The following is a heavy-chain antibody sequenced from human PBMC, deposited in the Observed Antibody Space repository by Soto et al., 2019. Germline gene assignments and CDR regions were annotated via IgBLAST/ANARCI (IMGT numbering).Heavy chain of an antibody. J-gene: IGHJ5*02. CDR1: GYTFTSYD. CDR2: MNPNSGNT. D-gene: IGHD6-6*01. V-gene: IGHV1-8*01. Sequence: ASVKVSCKASGYTFTSYDINWVRQATGQGLEWMGWMNPNSGNTGYAQKLQGRVTMTRNTSISTAYMELSSLRSEDTAVYYCARIKGGSIAAPASRNWFDPWGQGTLVTVSS. CDR3: ARIKGGSIAAPASRNWFDP.